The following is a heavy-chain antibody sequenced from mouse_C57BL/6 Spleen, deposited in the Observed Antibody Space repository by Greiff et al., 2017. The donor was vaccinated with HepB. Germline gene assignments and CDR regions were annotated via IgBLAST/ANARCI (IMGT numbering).Heavy chain of an antibody. CDR1: GYAFSSYW. V-gene: IGHV1-80*01. J-gene: IGHJ3*01. CDR2: IYPGDGDT. Sequence: VKLQESGAELVKPGASVKISCKASGYAFSSYWMNWVKQRPGKGLEWIGQIYPGDGDTNYNGKFKGKATLTADKSSSTAYMQLSSLTSEDSAVYFCARSGYYGRSYDWFAYWGQGTLVTVSA. CDR3: ARSGYYGRSYDWFAY. D-gene: IGHD1-1*01.